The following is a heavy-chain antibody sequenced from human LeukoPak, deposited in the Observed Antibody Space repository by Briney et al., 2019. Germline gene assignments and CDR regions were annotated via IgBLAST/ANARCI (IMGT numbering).Heavy chain of an antibody. V-gene: IGHV3-23*01. CDR3: AKTLFGFSYGKIDY. D-gene: IGHD5-18*01. CDR2: ISDDDDST. Sequence: GGSLRLSCATSHFTFSSHAMNWVRQAPGKGLEWVSSISDDDDSTYYADSVKGRFTISRDNSKNTLYLDMNNLRAEDTALYFCAKTLFGFSYGKIDYWGQGILVTVSS. CDR1: HFTFSSHA. J-gene: IGHJ4*02.